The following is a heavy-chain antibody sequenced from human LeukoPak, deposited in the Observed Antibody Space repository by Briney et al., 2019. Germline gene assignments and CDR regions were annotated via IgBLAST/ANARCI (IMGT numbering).Heavy chain of an antibody. V-gene: IGHV4-31*03. J-gene: IGHJ3*02. CDR1: GGSISSGGYY. D-gene: IGHD2-15*01. CDR3: ARVEGWSEPPGPAFDI. Sequence: PSETLSLTCTVSGGSISSGGYYWSWIRQHPGKGLEWIGYIYYSGSTYYNPSLKSRVTISVDTSKNQFSLKLSSVTAADTAVYYCARVEGWSEPPGPAFDIWGQGTMVTVSS. CDR2: IYYSGST.